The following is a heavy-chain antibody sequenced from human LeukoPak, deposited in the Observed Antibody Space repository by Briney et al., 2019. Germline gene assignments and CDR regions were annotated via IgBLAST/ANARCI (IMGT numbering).Heavy chain of an antibody. CDR3: ARDSERPPYYYYYMDV. CDR1: GGSISSYH. D-gene: IGHD3-10*01. Sequence: SETLSLTCNVSGGSISSYHWSWIRQPAGKGLEWVGRIYNIGSTNYNPSLKSRVLKSVDKSKNLLSLKLISVTAADTAVYFCARDSERPPYYYYYMDVWGRGTTVTVSS. CDR2: IYNIGST. J-gene: IGHJ6*03. V-gene: IGHV4-4*07.